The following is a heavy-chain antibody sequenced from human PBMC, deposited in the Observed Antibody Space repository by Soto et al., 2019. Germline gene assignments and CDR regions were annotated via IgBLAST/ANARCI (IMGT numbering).Heavy chain of an antibody. CDR2: IYHSGST. J-gene: IGHJ6*03. CDR1: IGSISSSNW. Sequence: SETLSLTCAVSIGSISSSNWWSWVRQPPGKGLEWIGEIYHSGSTNYNPSLKSRVTISVDKSKNQFSLKLSSVTAADTAVYYCARVRGYDFWSGYRSYYMDVWGKGTTVT. D-gene: IGHD3-3*01. V-gene: IGHV4-4*02. CDR3: ARVRGYDFWSGYRSYYMDV.